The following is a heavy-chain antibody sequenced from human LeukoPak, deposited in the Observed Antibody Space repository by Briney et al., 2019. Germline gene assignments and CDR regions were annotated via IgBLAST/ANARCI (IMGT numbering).Heavy chain of an antibody. D-gene: IGHD3-10*01. Sequence: PSETLSLTCTVSGGSLSSSSYYWGWIRQPPGKGLEWIGSIYYSGSTYYNPSLKSRVTISVDTSKNQFSLKLSSVTAADTAVYYCAFGSAAPFDYWGQGTLVTVSS. CDR1: GGSLSSSSYY. J-gene: IGHJ4*02. CDR3: AFGSAAPFDY. CDR2: IYYSGST. V-gene: IGHV4-39*01.